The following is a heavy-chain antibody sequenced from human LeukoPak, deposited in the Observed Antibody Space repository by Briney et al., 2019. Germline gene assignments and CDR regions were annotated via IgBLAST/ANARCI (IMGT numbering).Heavy chain of an antibody. CDR2: VYHSGST. D-gene: IGHD3-3*01. V-gene: IGHV4-38-2*02. Sequence: SETLSLTCTVSGYSISSGYYWGWIRQPPGKGLEWIGSVYHSGSTYYNPSLKSRVTISVDTSKTQFSLKLSSVTAADTAVYYCARHAPAITIFGVVTTPPDYWGQGTLVTVSS. CDR1: GYSISSGYY. J-gene: IGHJ4*02. CDR3: ARHAPAITIFGVVTTPPDY.